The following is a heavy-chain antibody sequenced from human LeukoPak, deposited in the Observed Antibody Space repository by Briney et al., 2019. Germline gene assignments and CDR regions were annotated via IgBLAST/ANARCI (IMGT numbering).Heavy chain of an antibody. J-gene: IGHJ4*02. D-gene: IGHD6-19*01. CDR3: ARDIAVAGTELDY. CDR1: GFTFSSYS. V-gene: IGHV3-21*01. Sequence: GVSLRLSCAASGFTFSSYSMNWVRQAPGKGLEWVSSISSSSSYIYYADSVKGRFTISRDNAKNSLYLQMNSLRAEDTAVYYCARDIAVAGTELDYWGQGTLVTVSS. CDR2: ISSSSSYI.